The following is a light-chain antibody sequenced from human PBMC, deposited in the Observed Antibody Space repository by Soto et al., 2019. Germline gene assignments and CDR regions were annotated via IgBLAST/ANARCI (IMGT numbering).Light chain of an antibody. J-gene: IGLJ1*01. CDR3: SSYTSSSTLLYV. CDR2: EVS. Sequence: QSALTQPASVSGSPGQSITISCTGTSSDVGGYNYVSWYQQHPGKAPKLMIYEVSNRPSGASNRFSGYKSGNTASLTISGLQSEAEAHHYCSSYTSSSTLLYVFGTGTKLTVL. V-gene: IGLV2-14*01. CDR1: SSDVGGYNY.